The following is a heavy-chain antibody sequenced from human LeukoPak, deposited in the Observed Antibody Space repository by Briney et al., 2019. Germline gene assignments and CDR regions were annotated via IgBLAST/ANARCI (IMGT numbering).Heavy chain of an antibody. Sequence: PGGSLRLSCAASGFTFSNAWMSWVRQAPGKGLEWVGRIKSKTDGGTTDYAAPVKGRFTISRDDSKNTLYLQMNSLKTEDTAVYYCTTGGAQASYYYDSSGYSDYWGQGTLVTVSS. CDR2: IKSKTDGGTT. J-gene: IGHJ4*02. D-gene: IGHD3-22*01. CDR1: GFTFSNAW. V-gene: IGHV3-15*01. CDR3: TTGGAQASYYYDSSGYSDY.